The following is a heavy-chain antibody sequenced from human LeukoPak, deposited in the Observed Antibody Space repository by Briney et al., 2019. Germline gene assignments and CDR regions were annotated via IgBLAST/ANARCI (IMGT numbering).Heavy chain of an antibody. CDR3: AKDPSGASIVRYFDY. D-gene: IGHD3-16*02. CDR1: GFTLSSYA. CDR2: ISGSGAST. J-gene: IGHJ4*02. Sequence: RTGGSLRLSCAASGFTLSSYAMSWVRQAPGKGLEWVSVISGSGASTFYADSVKGRFSISRDNSKNTLYLQMSSLRAEDTAVYYCAKDPSGASIVRYFDYWGQGTLVIVSS. V-gene: IGHV3-23*01.